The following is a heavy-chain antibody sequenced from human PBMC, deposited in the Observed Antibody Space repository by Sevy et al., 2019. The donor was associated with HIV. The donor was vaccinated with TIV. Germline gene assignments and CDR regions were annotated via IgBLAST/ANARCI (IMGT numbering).Heavy chain of an antibody. V-gene: IGHV6-1*01. CDR1: GDSVSRTDVA. Sequence: QSQTLSLTFAISGDSVSRTDVAWNWIRQSPSRGLEWLGRTWYASKWYNDYAISVKSRLTINPDTARNQVSLHLSSVTPEDTAVYYCARQKNSGFDVWGQGTVVTVSS. CDR2: TWYASKWYN. CDR3: ARQKNSGFDV. J-gene: IGHJ3*01. D-gene: IGHD6-19*01.